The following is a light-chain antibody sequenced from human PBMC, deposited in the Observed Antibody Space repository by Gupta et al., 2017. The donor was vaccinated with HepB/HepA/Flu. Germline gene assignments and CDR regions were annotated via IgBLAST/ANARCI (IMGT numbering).Light chain of an antibody. J-gene: IGLJ3*02. Sequence: QGGLTQPPSVSKGLSQTATLTCTGDSSNVGNQGAAWLQQHQGHPPNLLSYRNNKRPSGISERFSASRSGTTASLTITGLQTEDEADYYCSSWDTSRSTWVFGGGTKLTVL. CDR3: SSWDTSRSTWV. CDR1: SSNVGNQG. V-gene: IGLV10-54*04. CDR2: RNN.